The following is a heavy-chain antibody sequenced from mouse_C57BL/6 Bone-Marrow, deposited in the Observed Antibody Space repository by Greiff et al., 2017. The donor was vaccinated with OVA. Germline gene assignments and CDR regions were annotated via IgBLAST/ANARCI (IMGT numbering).Heavy chain of an antibody. CDR1: GYAFSSYW. V-gene: IGHV1-80*01. J-gene: IGHJ2*01. Sequence: QVQLQQSGAELVKPGASVKISCKASGYAFSSYWVNWVKQRPGKGLEWIGQIYPGDGDTNYNGKFKGKATLTADKSSSTAYMQLSSLTSEDSAVYFCARLELFDYWGQGTTLTVSS. CDR2: IYPGDGDT. CDR3: ARLELFDY.